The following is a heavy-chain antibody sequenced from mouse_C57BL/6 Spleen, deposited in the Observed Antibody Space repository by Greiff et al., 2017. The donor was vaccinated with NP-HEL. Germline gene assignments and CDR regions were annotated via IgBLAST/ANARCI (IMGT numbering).Heavy chain of an antibody. CDR2: IDPSDSYT. V-gene: IGHV1-69*01. Sequence: QVQLQQPGAELVMPGASVKLSCKASGYTFTSYWMHWVKQRPGQGLEWIGEIDPSDSYTNYNQKFKGKSTLTVDKSSSPAYMQLSSLTSEDSAVYYCARVTLTTVVAKYFDVWGTGTTVTVSS. J-gene: IGHJ1*03. D-gene: IGHD1-1*01. CDR1: GYTFTSYW. CDR3: ARVTLTTVVAKYFDV.